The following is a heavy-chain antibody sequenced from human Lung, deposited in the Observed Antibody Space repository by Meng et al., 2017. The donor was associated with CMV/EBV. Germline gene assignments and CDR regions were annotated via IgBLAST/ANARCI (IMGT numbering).Heavy chain of an antibody. CDR2: MNPNSGNT. Sequence: ASVKVSXKASGYTFTSYDINWVRQATGQGLEWMGWMNPNSGNTGYAQKFQGRVTMTRNTSISTAYMELSSPRSEDTAVYYCARGLNGGLRFLEWLLRPYYYGMDVWRQGXTVTVSS. D-gene: IGHD3-3*01. CDR3: ARGLNGGLRFLEWLLRPYYYGMDV. CDR1: GYTFTSYD. J-gene: IGHJ6*02. V-gene: IGHV1-8*01.